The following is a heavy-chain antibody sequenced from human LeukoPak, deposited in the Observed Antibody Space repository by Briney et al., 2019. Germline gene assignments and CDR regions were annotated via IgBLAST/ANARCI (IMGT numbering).Heavy chain of an antibody. Sequence: SETLSLTCTVSGYSISSGYYWGWIRQPPGKGLEWIGSIYHSGSTYYNPSLKSRVTISVDTSKNQFSLKLSSVTAADTAVYYCARDRGDGYNGIIDYWGQGTLVTVSS. CDR1: GYSISSGYY. CDR3: ARDRGDGYNGIIDY. D-gene: IGHD5-24*01. CDR2: IYHSGST. V-gene: IGHV4-38-2*02. J-gene: IGHJ4*02.